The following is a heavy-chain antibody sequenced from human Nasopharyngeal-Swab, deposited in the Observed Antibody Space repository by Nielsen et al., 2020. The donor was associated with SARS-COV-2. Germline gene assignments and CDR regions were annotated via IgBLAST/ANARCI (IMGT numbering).Heavy chain of an antibody. CDR2: VYYGGNT. J-gene: IGHJ6*02. CDR3: AGLAAHGYFYYYYGMDV. Sequence: GRAPARGVEWIGSVYYGGNTYYNPALKSRVAISVDTSKNQFSLKLASVTAADTAVYYCAGLAAHGYFYYYYGMDVWGQGTTVTVSS. D-gene: IGHD6-6*01. V-gene: IGHV4-39*01.